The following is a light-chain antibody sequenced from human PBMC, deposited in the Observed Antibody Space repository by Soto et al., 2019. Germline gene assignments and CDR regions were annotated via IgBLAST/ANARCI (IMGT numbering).Light chain of an antibody. CDR3: SSYTSYTSYV. CDR1: SSDVGGYKY. J-gene: IGLJ1*01. Sequence: LDQRAAGYGCSGRWIAISCNGTSSDVGGYKYVSWYQQYPGKAPKLMIYDVSNRPSGVPDRFSGSKSGNTASLTISGLQSEDEADYYCSSYTSYTSYVFGTGTKVTVL. CDR2: DVS. V-gene: IGLV2-14*01.